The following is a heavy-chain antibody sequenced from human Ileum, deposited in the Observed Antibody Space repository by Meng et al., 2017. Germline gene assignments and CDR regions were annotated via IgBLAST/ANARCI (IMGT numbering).Heavy chain of an antibody. V-gene: IGHV4-4*02. J-gene: IGHJ4*02. CDR3: ARGIGDIRVGFDY. D-gene: IGHD5-12*01. CDR2: IFHGGTT. CDR1: GDSISSGNW. Sequence: QVQLQASGPGLVKPSGTLSLTCAVSGDSISSGNWVNWVRQSPGKGLEWIGEIFHGGTTNYNPSLKNRVTLLMDKSKNQFSLQLTSVTAADTAVFYCARGIGDIRVGFDYWGQGILVTVSS.